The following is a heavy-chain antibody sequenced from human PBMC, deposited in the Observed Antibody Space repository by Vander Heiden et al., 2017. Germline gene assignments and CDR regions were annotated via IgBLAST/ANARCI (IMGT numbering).Heavy chain of an antibody. CDR1: GYTFTSHG. Sequence: QVLLAQSGAEVQTPGASVKVSCKASGYTFTSHGLSWVRLAPGQGLEWMGWISAYNGNTNYAQKLQGRVTMTTDTSTSTAYMELRSLRSDDTAVYYCARDIYPYYYDSSGFYAFDIWGQGTMVTVSS. CDR3: ARDIYPYYYDSSGFYAFDI. CDR2: ISAYNGNT. D-gene: IGHD3-22*01. V-gene: IGHV1-18*01. J-gene: IGHJ3*02.